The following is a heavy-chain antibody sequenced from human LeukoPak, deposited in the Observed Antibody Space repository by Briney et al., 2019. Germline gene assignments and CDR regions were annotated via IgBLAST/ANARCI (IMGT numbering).Heavy chain of an antibody. CDR2: IIPILGIA. D-gene: IGHD2-2*01. J-gene: IGHJ6*02. CDR3: ARADEIVVVPAAMGYGMDV. CDR1: GGTFSSYA. Sequence: GASVKVSCKASGGTFSSYAISWVRQAPGQGLEWMGRIIPILGIANYAQKFQGRVTMTRDTSISTAYMELSRLRSDDTAVYYCARADEIVVVPAAMGYGMDVWGQGTTVTVSS. V-gene: IGHV1-69*04.